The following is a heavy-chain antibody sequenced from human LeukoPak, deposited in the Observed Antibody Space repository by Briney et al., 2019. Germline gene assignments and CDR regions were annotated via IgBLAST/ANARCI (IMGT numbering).Heavy chain of an antibody. J-gene: IGHJ4*02. D-gene: IGHD3-22*01. CDR1: GFTFSSRS. CDR3: ATYDSGWTALDY. V-gene: IGHV3-30-3*01. Sequence: GRSLRLSCAASGFTFSSRSMHWVRQAPGKGLEWVAVISYDGSTKFYADSVKGRFTISRDSSKNTLFLQMNSLRAEDTALYYCATYDSGWTALDYWGQGTLVTVSS. CDR2: ISYDGSTK.